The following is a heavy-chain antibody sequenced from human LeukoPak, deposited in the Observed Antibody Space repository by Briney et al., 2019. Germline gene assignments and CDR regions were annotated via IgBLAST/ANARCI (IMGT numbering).Heavy chain of an antibody. Sequence: GGSLRLSCAASGFTFSSYWMHWVRQVPGKGLVWVSCISSDGSSTTYADSVKGRFTISRDNSKNTLYLQMNSLRAEDTAVYYCARDFSIVGATFHESWGQGTLVTVSS. CDR3: ARDFSIVGATFHES. V-gene: IGHV3-74*01. D-gene: IGHD1-26*01. CDR2: ISSDGSST. CDR1: GFTFSSYW. J-gene: IGHJ5*02.